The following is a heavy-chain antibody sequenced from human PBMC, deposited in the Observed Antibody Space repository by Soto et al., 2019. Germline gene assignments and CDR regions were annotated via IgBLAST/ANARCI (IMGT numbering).Heavy chain of an antibody. CDR3: ARDSSCAPWGAFDL. CDR1: GFTFSSYW. Sequence: GGSLRLSCAASGFTFSSYWMSWVRQAPGKGLEWVANIKQDGSEKYYVDSVKGRFTISRDNAKNSLYLQMNSLRAEDSAVYYCARDSSCAPWGAFDLWGQGTMVTVSS. V-gene: IGHV3-7*03. J-gene: IGHJ3*01. D-gene: IGHD2-15*01. CDR2: IKQDGSEK.